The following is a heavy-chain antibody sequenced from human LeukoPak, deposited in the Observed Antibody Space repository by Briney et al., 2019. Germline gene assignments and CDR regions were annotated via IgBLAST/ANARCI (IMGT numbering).Heavy chain of an antibody. CDR1: GFTFSSHS. Sequence: GGSLRLSCAASGFTFSSHSMNWVRQAPGKGLEWVSSISSSSSYIYYADSVKGRFTISRDNAKNSLYLQMNSLRAEDTAVYYCASTQVAGTAFDIWGQGTMVTVSS. D-gene: IGHD6-19*01. CDR3: ASTQVAGTAFDI. V-gene: IGHV3-21*01. J-gene: IGHJ3*02. CDR2: ISSSSSYI.